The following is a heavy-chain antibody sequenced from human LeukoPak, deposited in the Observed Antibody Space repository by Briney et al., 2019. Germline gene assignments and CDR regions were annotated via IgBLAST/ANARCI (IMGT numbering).Heavy chain of an antibody. CDR3: AREGNRRSFDY. V-gene: IGHV4-31*03. J-gene: IGHJ4*02. Sequence: SETLSLTCTVSGGSISSGGYYWSWIRQHPGKGLEWIGYIYYSGSTYYNPSLKSRVTISVDTSKNQFSLKLSSVTAADTAVYYCAREGNRRSFDYWGQGTLVTVSS. CDR1: GGSISSGGYY. CDR2: IYYSGST.